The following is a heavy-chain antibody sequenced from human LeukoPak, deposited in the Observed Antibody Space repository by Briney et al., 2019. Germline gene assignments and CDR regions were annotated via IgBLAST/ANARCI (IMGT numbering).Heavy chain of an antibody. J-gene: IGHJ4*02. CDR2: MNPNSGNT. Sequence: ASVKVSCKASGYTFTSYDINWARQATGQGLEWMGWMNPNSGNTNYAQKLQGRVTMTTDTSTSTAYMELSSLRSEDTAVYYCARGIAAAGTGDYWGQGTLVTVSS. V-gene: IGHV1-8*02. CDR1: GYTFTSYD. D-gene: IGHD6-13*01. CDR3: ARGIAAAGTGDY.